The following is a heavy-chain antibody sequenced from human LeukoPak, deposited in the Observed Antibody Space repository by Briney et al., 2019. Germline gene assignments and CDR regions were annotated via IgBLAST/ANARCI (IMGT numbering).Heavy chain of an antibody. CDR1: GFTFSSYW. D-gene: IGHD2-2*03. V-gene: IGHV3-74*01. CDR3: ARATLDIVGATRTFDY. Sequence: GGSLRLSCAASGFTFSSYWMHWVRQAPGEGLVCVSRINSDGTSTTYADSVKGRFTISRDNARNTLYMQMNSLRAEDTAVYYCARATLDIVGATRTFDYWGQGTLVAVSS. J-gene: IGHJ4*02. CDR2: INSDGTST.